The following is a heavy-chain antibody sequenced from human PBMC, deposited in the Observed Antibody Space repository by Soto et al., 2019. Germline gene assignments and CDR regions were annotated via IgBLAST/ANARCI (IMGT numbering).Heavy chain of an antibody. CDR2: MYYSGST. V-gene: IGHV4-59*01. CDR3: ARDQGGPFDY. J-gene: IGHJ4*02. CDR1: GVSISTYY. Sequence: QVQLQESGPGLVKPSETLSLTCTISGVSISTYYWSWIRQPPGKGLEWIGYMYYSGSTTSNPSLKSRVTMSVETSKNHFSLRLSSVTAADTAVYYCARDQGGPFDYWGQGTLVTVSS. D-gene: IGHD3-16*01.